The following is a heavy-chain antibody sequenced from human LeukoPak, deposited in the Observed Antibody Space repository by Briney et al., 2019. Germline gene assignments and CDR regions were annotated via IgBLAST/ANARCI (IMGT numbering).Heavy chain of an antibody. CDR3: ARSPSLGYCSSTSCYWGYFDL. CDR1: GGTFSSYA. J-gene: IGHJ2*01. CDR2: IIPILGIA. D-gene: IGHD2-2*01. Sequence: SVKVPCKASGGTFSSYAISWVRQAPGQGLEWMGRIIPILGIANYAQKFQGRVTITADKSTSTAYMELSSLRSEDTAVYYCARSPSLGYCSSTSCYWGYFDLWGRGTLVTVSS. V-gene: IGHV1-69*04.